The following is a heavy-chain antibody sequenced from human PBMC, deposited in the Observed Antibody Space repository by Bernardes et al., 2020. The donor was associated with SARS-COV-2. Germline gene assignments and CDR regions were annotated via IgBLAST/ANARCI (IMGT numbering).Heavy chain of an antibody. CDR1: GFSFSAYG. Sequence: GGSLRLSCAVSGFSFSAYGMHWVRQAPGKGLEWVALILFDSSSKHYADSVKGRFTISRDNSKNTLYLQMNSLRGEDTAVYFCARDGPDNGGKSFDYYYRAMDVWGQGSPVTVSS. CDR2: ILFDSSSK. CDR3: ARDGPDNGGKSFDYYYRAMDV. D-gene: IGHD4-17*01. V-gene: IGHV3-33*05. J-gene: IGHJ6*02.